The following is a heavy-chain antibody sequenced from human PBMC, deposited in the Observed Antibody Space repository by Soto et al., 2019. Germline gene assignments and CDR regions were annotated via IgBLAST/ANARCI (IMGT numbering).Heavy chain of an antibody. CDR2: ISWNSGSI. Sequence: SLRLSCAASGFTFDDYAMHWVRQAPGKGLEWVSGISWNSGSIGYADSVKGRFTISRDNAKNSLYLQMNSLRAEDTALYYCAKDMSDYYDSSGYNYCGQRTLVTVSS. V-gene: IGHV3-9*01. CDR1: GFTFDDYA. CDR3: AKDMSDYYDSSGYNY. D-gene: IGHD3-22*01. J-gene: IGHJ4*02.